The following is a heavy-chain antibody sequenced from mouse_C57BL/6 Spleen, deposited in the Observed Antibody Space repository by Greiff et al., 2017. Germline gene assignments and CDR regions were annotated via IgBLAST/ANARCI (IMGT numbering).Heavy chain of an antibody. CDR2: IYPGDGDT. CDR3: AKGWEKEFAY. D-gene: IGHD3-3*01. J-gene: IGHJ3*01. V-gene: IGHV1-80*01. Sequence: VQLQQSGAELVKPGASVKISCKASGYAVSSYWMNWVKQRPGKGLEWIGQIYPGDGDTNYNGKFKGKATLTADKSSSTAYMQLSSLTSEDSAVYFCAKGWEKEFAYWGQGTLVTVSA. CDR1: GYAVSSYW.